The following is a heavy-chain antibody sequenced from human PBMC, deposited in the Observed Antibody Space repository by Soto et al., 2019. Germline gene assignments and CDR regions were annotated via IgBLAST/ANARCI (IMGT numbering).Heavy chain of an antibody. J-gene: IGHJ5*02. V-gene: IGHV2-5*02. CDR2: IYWDDDK. Sequence: QITLKESGPTLVKPTQTLTLTCTFSGFSLSTSGVGVGWIRQPPGKALEWLALIYWDDDKRYSPSLKSRLTSXKVXSKNQVVLTMTNMDPVDTATYYCAHSSSWTRWFDPWGQGTLVTVSS. D-gene: IGHD6-13*01. CDR1: GFSLSTSGVG. CDR3: AHSSSWTRWFDP.